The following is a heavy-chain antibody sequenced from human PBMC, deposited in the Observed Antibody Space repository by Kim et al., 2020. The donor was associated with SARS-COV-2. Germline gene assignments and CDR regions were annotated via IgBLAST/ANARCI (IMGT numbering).Heavy chain of an antibody. CDR2: ISYDGSNK. V-gene: IGHV3-30-3*01. J-gene: IGHJ3*02. CDR3: ARGSQQWLVRGAFDI. Sequence: GGSLRLSCAASGFTFSSYAMHWFRQAPGKGLEWVAVISYDGSNKYYADSVKGRFTISRDNSKNTLYLQMNSLRAEDTAVYYCARGSQQWLVRGAFDIWG. CDR1: GFTFSSYA. D-gene: IGHD6-19*01.